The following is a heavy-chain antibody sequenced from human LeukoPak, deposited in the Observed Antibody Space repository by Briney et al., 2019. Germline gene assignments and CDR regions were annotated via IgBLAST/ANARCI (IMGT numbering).Heavy chain of an antibody. CDR1: GGSISSYY. Sequence: SETLSLTCTVSGGSISSYYWSWTRQPPGKGLEWIGYIYYSGSTNYNPSLKSRVTISVDTSKNQFSLKLSSVTAADTAVYYCAREVEDWYFDLWGRGTLVTVSS. CDR2: IYYSGST. V-gene: IGHV4-59*01. CDR3: AREVEDWYFDL. J-gene: IGHJ2*01.